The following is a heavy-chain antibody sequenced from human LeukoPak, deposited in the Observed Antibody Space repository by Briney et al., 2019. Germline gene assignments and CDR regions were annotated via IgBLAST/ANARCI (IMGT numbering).Heavy chain of an antibody. CDR1: GYTFTSYG. CDR2: ISAYNGNT. V-gene: IGHV1-18*01. D-gene: IGHD3-22*01. J-gene: IGHJ5*02. CDR3: ASTTLNYDSSGLNWFDP. Sequence: ASVKVSCKASGYTFTSYGISWVRQAPGQGLEWMGWISAYNGNTNYAQKLQGRVTMTTDTSTSTAYMELRSLRSDDTAVYYCASTTLNYDSSGLNWFDPWGQGTLVTVSS.